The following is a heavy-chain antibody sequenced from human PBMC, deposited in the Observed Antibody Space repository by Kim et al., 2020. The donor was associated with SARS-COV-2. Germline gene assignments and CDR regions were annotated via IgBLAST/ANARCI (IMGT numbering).Heavy chain of an antibody. V-gene: IGHV3-21*01. CDR3: ARDGYYYDSSGPSLLRYYFDY. J-gene: IGHJ4*02. D-gene: IGHD3-22*01. CDR2: ISSSSSYI. Sequence: GGSLRLSCAASGFTFSSYSMNWVRQAPGKGLEWVSSISSSSSYIYYADSVKGRFTISRDNAKNSLYLQMNSLRAEDTAVYYCARDGYYYDSSGPSLLRYYFDYWGQGTLVTVSS. CDR1: GFTFSSYS.